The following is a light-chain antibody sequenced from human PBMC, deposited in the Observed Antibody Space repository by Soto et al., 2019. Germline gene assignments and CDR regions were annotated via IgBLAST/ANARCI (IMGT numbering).Light chain of an antibody. CDR2: DAS. Sequence: EIVLTQSPATLSFSPGERATLSCRASQSVGSYFAWYQQKPGQAPRLLIYDASNRATGIPARFSGSGSGTDFTLTISSLEPADFAVYYCQQRGNWPVTVGQGTRVDIK. V-gene: IGKV3-11*01. CDR1: QSVGSY. J-gene: IGKJ1*01. CDR3: QQRGNWPVT.